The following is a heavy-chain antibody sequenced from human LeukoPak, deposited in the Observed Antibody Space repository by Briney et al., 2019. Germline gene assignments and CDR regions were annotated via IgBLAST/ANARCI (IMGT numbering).Heavy chain of an antibody. Sequence: ASVKVSCKASGYTFTSYYMHWVRQAPGQGLEWMGIINPSGGSTSYAQKFQGRVTMTRDTSTSTVYMELSSLRSEDTAVYYCARGYNWKWVPRESGGNWFDPWGQGTLVTVSS. CDR3: ARGYNWKWVPRESGGNWFDP. CDR1: GYTFTSYY. CDR2: INPSGGST. J-gene: IGHJ5*02. D-gene: IGHD1-20*01. V-gene: IGHV1-46*01.